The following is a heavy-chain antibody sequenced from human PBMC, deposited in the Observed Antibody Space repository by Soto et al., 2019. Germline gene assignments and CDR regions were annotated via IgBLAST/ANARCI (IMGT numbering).Heavy chain of an antibody. D-gene: IGHD2-8*01. CDR1: GFTFSSYG. CDR3: ARGTGTSPFDAFDI. V-gene: IGHV3-33*01. Sequence: PGGSLRLSCAASGFTFSSYGMHWVRQAPGKGLEWVAVIWYDGSNKYYADSVKGRFTISRDNSKNTLYLQMNSLRAEDTAVYHCARGTGTSPFDAFDIWGQGTMVTVSS. CDR2: IWYDGSNK. J-gene: IGHJ3*02.